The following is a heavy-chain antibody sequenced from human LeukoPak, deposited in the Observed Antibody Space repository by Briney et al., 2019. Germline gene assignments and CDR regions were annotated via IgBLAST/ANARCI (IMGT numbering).Heavy chain of an antibody. J-gene: IGHJ3*02. D-gene: IGHD3-9*01. CDR1: GYTFTGYY. V-gene: IGHV1-2*02. Sequence: GASVKVSCKASGYTFTGYYMRWVRQAPGQGLEWMGWINPNSGGTNYAQKFQGRVTMTRDTSISTAYMELSRLRSDDTAVYYCARGDILTGTDAFDIWGQGTMVTVSS. CDR2: INPNSGGT. CDR3: ARGDILTGTDAFDI.